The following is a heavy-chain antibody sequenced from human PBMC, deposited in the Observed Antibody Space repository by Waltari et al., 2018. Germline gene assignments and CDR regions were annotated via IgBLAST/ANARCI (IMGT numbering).Heavy chain of an antibody. CDR2: IYHSGST. D-gene: IGHD3-10*01. V-gene: IGHV4-38-2*01. CDR3: ASLYGSGSYYYYGMDV. CDR1: GYSISSGYY. J-gene: IGHJ6*02. Sequence: QVQLQESGPGLVKPSETLSLTCAVSGYSISSGYYWGWIRQPPGKGLEWIGSIYHSGSTYDNPSLKSRVTISVDTSKNQFSLKLSSVTAADTAVYYCASLYGSGSYYYYGMDVWGQGTTVTVSS.